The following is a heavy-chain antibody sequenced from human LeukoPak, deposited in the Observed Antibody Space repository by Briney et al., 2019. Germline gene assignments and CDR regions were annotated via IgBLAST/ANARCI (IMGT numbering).Heavy chain of an antibody. CDR1: GVSISNYY. CDR3: ARVSLVRGAPDYYFDY. Sequence: KPSETLSLTCTVSGVSISNYYWSWIRQPAGKGLEGIGRIYTSGSTNYNPSLKSRVTMSVDTSKNQFSLKLSSVTAAYRAVYYCARVSLVRGAPDYYFDYWGQGTLVTVSS. CDR2: IYTSGST. J-gene: IGHJ4*02. V-gene: IGHV4-4*07. D-gene: IGHD3-10*01.